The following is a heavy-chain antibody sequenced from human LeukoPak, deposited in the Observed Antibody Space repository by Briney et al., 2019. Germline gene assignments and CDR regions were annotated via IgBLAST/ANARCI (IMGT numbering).Heavy chain of an antibody. CDR2: IKEDGSQK. J-gene: IGHJ4*02. CDR3: TRDQE. Sequence: GGSLRLSCVGALGSHWMGWVRQAPGKGLEWVANIKEDGSQKYYMDSVKCRFTISRGNAKSSLFLQMNNLRVEDTAVYYCTRDQEWGQGTLVTVSS. V-gene: IGHV3-7*01. CDR1: LGSHW.